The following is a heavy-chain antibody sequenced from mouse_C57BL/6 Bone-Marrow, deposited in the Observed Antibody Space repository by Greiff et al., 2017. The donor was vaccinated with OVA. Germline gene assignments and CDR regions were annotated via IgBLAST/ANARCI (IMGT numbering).Heavy chain of an antibody. J-gene: IGHJ4*01. CDR2: ISNGGGSP. V-gene: IGHV5-12*01. Sequence: EVKLMESGGGLVQPGGSLKLSCAASGFTFSDFYMYWIRQTPEKRLEWVAYISNGGGSPYYPDTVKGRFTISRDNAKNTLYLQMSRLKSEDTAMYYCARLDAMDYWGQGTSVTVSS. CDR1: GFTFSDFY. CDR3: ARLDAMDY.